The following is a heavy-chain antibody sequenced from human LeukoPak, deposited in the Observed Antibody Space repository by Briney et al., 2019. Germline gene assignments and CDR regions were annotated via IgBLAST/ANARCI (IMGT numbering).Heavy chain of an antibody. CDR2: ISTSGSTT. V-gene: IGHV3-11*01. CDR3: AKDRPAYYYGSGSYYIADYFDY. Sequence: GGSLRLSCAASGFTFSDHYMSWIRQAPGKGLEWVSYISTSGSTTSYADSVKGRFTISRDNSKNTLYLQMNSLRVDDTAMYYCAKDRPAYYYGSGSYYIADYFDYWGQGTLVTVSS. CDR1: GFTFSDHY. D-gene: IGHD3-10*01. J-gene: IGHJ4*02.